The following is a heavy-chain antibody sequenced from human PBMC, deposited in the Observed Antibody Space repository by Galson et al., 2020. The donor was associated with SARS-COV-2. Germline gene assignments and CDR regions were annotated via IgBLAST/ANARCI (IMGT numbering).Heavy chain of an antibody. Sequence: SETLSLTCSVSGGSISSSTYFWSWLRQPAGKGLEWIGRVYNSWSTSYNPSLSSRVTLSIDTSKNQFSLKVSSVTAADTAVYYCARYRLGWRDPWGQGMLVTVSS. J-gene: IGHJ5*02. CDR2: VYNSWST. V-gene: IGHV4-61*02. CDR1: GGSISSSTYF. D-gene: IGHD2-21*01. CDR3: ARYRLGWRDP.